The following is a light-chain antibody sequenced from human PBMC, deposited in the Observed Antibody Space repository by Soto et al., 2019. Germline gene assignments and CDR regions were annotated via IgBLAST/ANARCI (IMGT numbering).Light chain of an antibody. J-gene: IGLJ1*01. Sequence: QSVLTQPASVSGSPGQSITISCTGTSSDVGIYNLVSWYQHHPGKAPKLMIYEGTKRPSGVSNRFSGSKSDNTASLTISGLQAEDEADYYCCSYTGSAYVFGTGTKLTVL. V-gene: IGLV2-23*01. CDR3: CSYTGSAYV. CDR2: EGT. CDR1: SSDVGIYNL.